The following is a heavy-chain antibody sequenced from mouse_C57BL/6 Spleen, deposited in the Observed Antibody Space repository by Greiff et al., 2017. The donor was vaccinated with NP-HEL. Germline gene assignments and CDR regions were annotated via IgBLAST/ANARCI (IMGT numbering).Heavy chain of an antibody. CDR3: ARGYSNYEEGFDY. D-gene: IGHD2-5*01. V-gene: IGHV1-69*01. Sequence: QVHVKQPGAELVMPGASVKLSCKASGYTFTSYWMHWVKQRPGQGLEWIGEIDPSDSYTNYNQKFKGKSTLTVDKSSSTAYMQLSSLTSEDSAVYYCARGYSNYEEGFDYWGQGTTLTVSS. J-gene: IGHJ2*01. CDR1: GYTFTSYW. CDR2: IDPSDSYT.